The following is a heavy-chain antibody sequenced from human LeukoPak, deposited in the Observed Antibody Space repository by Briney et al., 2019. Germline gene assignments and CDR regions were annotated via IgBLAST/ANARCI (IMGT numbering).Heavy chain of an antibody. Sequence: ASVKVSCKASGGTFSSYAISWVRQAPGQGLEWMGGIIPIFGTANYAQKFQGRVTITADESTSTAYMELSSLRSEDTAVYYCARGRGYDSSGYYYVPDYWGQGTLVTVSS. CDR1: GGTFSSYA. CDR3: ARGRGYDSSGYYYVPDY. J-gene: IGHJ4*02. D-gene: IGHD3-22*01. V-gene: IGHV1-69*13. CDR2: IIPIFGTA.